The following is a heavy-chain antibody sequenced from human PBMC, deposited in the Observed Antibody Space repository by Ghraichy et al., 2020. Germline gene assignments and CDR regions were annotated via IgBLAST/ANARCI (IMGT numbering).Heavy chain of an antibody. CDR1: GFTVSSDY. V-gene: IGHV3-53*01. CDR3: VRHDYLEN. CDR2: ICSDVDGCGT. D-gene: IGHD4-11*01. J-gene: IGHJ4*02. Sequence: GGSLRLPCAASGFTVSSDYMNWVRQAPGRGLEWVSTICSDVDGCGTKYADSVKGRFTISRDNSKNTLDLQMNYLRAEDTAVYYCVRHDYLENWGQGTLVTVSS.